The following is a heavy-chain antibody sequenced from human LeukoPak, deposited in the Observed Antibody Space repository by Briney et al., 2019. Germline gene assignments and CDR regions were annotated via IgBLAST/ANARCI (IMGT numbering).Heavy chain of an antibody. Sequence: GASVKVSCKASGYTFTGYYMHWVRQAPGQGLEWMGWINPNSGGTNYAQKFQGRVTITADKSTSTAYMELSSLRSEDTAVYYCARAQDSYGYDPDYWGQGTLVTVSS. J-gene: IGHJ4*02. D-gene: IGHD5-18*01. CDR2: INPNSGGT. CDR1: GYTFTGYY. V-gene: IGHV1-2*02. CDR3: ARAQDSYGYDPDY.